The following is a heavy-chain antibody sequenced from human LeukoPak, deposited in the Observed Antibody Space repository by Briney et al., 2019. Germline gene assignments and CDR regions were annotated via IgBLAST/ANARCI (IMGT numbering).Heavy chain of an antibody. V-gene: IGHV1-8*03. CDR3: ARVQSGSYLYYMDV. Sequence: GASVKVSCKASGYTFTSYDINWVRQATGQGLEWMGWMNPNSGNTGYAQKFQGRVTITRNTSISTAYMELSSLRSEDTAVYYCARVQSGSYLYYMDVWGKGTTVTVSS. CDR2: MNPNSGNT. CDR1: GYTFTSYD. D-gene: IGHD1-26*01. J-gene: IGHJ6*03.